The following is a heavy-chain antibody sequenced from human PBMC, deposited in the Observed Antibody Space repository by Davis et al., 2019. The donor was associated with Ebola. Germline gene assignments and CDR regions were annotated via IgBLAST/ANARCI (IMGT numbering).Heavy chain of an antibody. V-gene: IGHV3-9*01. CDR1: GFRFDDYA. CDR3: AKDRRGSGWQLEIDS. Sequence: GGSLRLSCAASGFRFDDYAMHWVRQAPGKGLEWVSGISWNSGDIGYSDSMKGRFTISRDNARNSLYLQMNSLRADDTALYYCAKDRRGSGWQLEIDSWGQGTLVTVSS. CDR2: ISWNSGDI. D-gene: IGHD6-19*01. J-gene: IGHJ4*02.